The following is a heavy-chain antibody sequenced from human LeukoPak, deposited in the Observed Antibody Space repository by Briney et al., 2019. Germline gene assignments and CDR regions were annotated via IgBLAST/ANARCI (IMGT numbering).Heavy chain of an antibody. CDR3: ARTPHLYFGSGSFQFDY. CDR1: GFTVTNNY. V-gene: IGHV3-53*01. CDR2: LYTAGNT. D-gene: IGHD3-10*01. J-gene: IGHJ4*02. Sequence: GGSLRLSCAASGFTVTNNYMSWVRQAPGKGLEWVSILYTAGNTYYADSVKGRFTISRDNSKNTLYLRMNSLRAEDTAVYFCARTPHLYFGSGSFQFDYWGQGTLVTVSS.